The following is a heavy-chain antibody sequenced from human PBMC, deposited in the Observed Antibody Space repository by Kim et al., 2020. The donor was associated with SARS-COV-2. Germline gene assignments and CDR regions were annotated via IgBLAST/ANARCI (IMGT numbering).Heavy chain of an antibody. CDR1: NGSVSGSY. CDR2: ISDNGII. D-gene: IGHD3-10*01. J-gene: IGHJ4*02. Sequence: SETLSLTCSVSNGSVSGSYWSWIRQPPGKGLEWIAYISDNGIINYNPSLKSRVNIFLDTSKNEVSLWLRPVVATDTAIYYCARHLSVSGTFYNLDLWGQGILVTVSS. V-gene: IGHV4-59*08. CDR3: ARHLSVSGTFYNLDL.